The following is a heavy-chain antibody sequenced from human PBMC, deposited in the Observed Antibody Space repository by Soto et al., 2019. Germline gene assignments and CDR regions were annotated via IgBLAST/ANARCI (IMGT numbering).Heavy chain of an antibody. Sequence: QVQLVQSGAEMKRPGSSVKVSCQASGSTFSSYTVSWVRQAPGQGLEWMGRIIPVLGVTNYAQKFKGRLTVTADKSKTTADMERSSLSYGDTAVYYCARRRYCGADCYSKYYDCMDVWGQVTTVTVSS. D-gene: IGHD2-21*02. J-gene: IGHJ6*02. CDR1: GSTFSSYT. CDR3: ARRRYCGADCYSKYYDCMDV. V-gene: IGHV1-69*02. CDR2: IIPVLGVT.